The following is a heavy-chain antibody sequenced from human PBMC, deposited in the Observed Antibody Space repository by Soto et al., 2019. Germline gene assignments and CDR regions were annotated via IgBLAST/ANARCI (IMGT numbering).Heavy chain of an antibody. V-gene: IGHV4-30-2*01. D-gene: IGHD4-17*01. J-gene: IGHJ2*01. CDR1: GGSISSGGYS. Sequence: SETLSLTCAVSGGSISSGGYSWSWIRQPPGKGLEWIGYIYHSGSTYYNPSLKSRVTISVDRSKNQSSLKLSSVTAADTAVYYCARAATVSTGYWYFDLWGRGTLVTVSS. CDR2: IYHSGST. CDR3: ARAATVSTGYWYFDL.